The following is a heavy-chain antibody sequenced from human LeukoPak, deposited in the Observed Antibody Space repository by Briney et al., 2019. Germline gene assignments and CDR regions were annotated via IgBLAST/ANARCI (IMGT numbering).Heavy chain of an antibody. CDR1: GYTFTGYY. CDR3: ATRQLAYGMDV. V-gene: IGHV1-2*06. J-gene: IGHJ6*02. Sequence: AASVTVSCKASGYTFTGYYMHWVRQAPGQGLEWMGRINPNSGGTNCAQKFQGRVTMTRDTSISTAYMELSRLRSDDTAVYYCATRQLAYGMDVWGQGTTVTVSS. CDR2: INPNSGGT. D-gene: IGHD6-13*01.